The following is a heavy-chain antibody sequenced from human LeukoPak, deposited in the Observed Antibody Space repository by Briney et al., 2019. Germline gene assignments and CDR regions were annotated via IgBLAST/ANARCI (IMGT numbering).Heavy chain of an antibody. Sequence: GGSLRLSCAASGFTFSSYGMHWVRQAPGKGLEWVAVIWYDGSNKYYADSVKGRFTISRDNSKNTLYLQMNSLRAEDTAVYYCAKASLAVAGIFDPWGQGTLVTVSS. J-gene: IGHJ5*02. V-gene: IGHV3-33*06. D-gene: IGHD6-19*01. CDR2: IWYDGSNK. CDR1: GFTFSSYG. CDR3: AKASLAVAGIFDP.